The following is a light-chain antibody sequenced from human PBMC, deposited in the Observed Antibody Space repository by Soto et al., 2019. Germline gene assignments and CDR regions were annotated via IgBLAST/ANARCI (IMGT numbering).Light chain of an antibody. V-gene: IGKV3-15*01. CDR3: QQYNTWHPKMA. CDR2: GAS. CDR1: QSVSSD. J-gene: IGKJ1*01. Sequence: VVTQSPATLSVFPGETATLSCRASQSVSSDLAWYQQRPGQAPRLLIYGASTRATRIPARFRGSGSGTEFRLTISSLQSEDFATYDCQQYNTWHPKMAFGRGTKVEIK.